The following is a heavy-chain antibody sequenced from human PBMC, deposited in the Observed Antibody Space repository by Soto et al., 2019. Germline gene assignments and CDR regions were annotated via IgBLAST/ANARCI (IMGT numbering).Heavy chain of an antibody. CDR3: ARGDVGGYSYGPPYYYYGMDV. V-gene: IGHV1-46*01. CDR2: INPSGGST. CDR1: GYTFTSYY. Sequence: ASVKVSCKASGYTFTSYYMHWVRQAPGQGLEWMGIINPSGGSTSYAQKFQGRVTMTRDTSTSTAYMELSSLRSEDTAVYYCARGDVGGYSYGPPYYYYGMDVWGQGTTVTVS. J-gene: IGHJ6*02. D-gene: IGHD5-18*01.